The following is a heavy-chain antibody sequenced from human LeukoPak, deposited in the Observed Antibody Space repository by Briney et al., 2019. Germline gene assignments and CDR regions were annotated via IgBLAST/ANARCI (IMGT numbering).Heavy chain of an antibody. D-gene: IGHD3-3*01. Sequence: SETLSLTCTVSGGSISSYYWSWIRQPAGKGLEWIGRIYTSGSTNYNPSLKSRVTISVDTSKNQFSLKLSSVTAADTAVYYCARHDSTGFWSGYPGDYYYYGMDVWGQGTTVTVSS. CDR2: IYTSGST. CDR3: ARHDSTGFWSGYPGDYYYYGMDV. CDR1: GGSISSYY. J-gene: IGHJ6*02. V-gene: IGHV4-4*07.